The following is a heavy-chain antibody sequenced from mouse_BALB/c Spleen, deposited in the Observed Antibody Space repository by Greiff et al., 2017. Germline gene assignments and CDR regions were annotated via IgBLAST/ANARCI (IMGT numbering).Heavy chain of an antibody. D-gene: IGHD4-1*01. CDR2: ISSGGSYT. Sequence: EVKLVESGGGLVKPGGSLKLSCAASGFTFSSYAMSWVRQTPEKRLEWVATISSGGSYTYYPDSVKGRFTISRDNAKNTLYLQMSSLRSEDTAMYYCARLKLGRGAMDYWGQGTSVTVSS. CDR1: GFTFSSYA. CDR3: ARLKLGRGAMDY. V-gene: IGHV5-9-3*01. J-gene: IGHJ4*01.